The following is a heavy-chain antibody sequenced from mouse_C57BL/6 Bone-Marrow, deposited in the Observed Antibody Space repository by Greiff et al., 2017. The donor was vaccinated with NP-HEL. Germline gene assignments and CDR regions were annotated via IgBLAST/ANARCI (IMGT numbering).Heavy chain of an antibody. J-gene: IGHJ3*01. V-gene: IGHV1-64*01. Sequence: QVQLQQPGAELVKPGASVKLSCKASGYTFTSYWMHWVKQRPGQGLEWIGMIHPNSGSTNYNEKFKSKATLTVDKSSSTAYMQLSSLTSEDSAVYCCARSGYYGTLAWFAYWGQGTLVTVSA. D-gene: IGHD1-1*01. CDR1: GYTFTSYW. CDR2: IHPNSGST. CDR3: ARSGYYGTLAWFAY.